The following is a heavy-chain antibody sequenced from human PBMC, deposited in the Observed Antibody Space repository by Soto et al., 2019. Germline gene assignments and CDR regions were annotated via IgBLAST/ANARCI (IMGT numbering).Heavy chain of an antibody. D-gene: IGHD6-13*01. CDR3: TRDASRDSSARGWFDP. Sequence: PGGSLRLSCAASGFTFRSFTMNWVRQAPGKGLEWVSTISSNSAYIYYTDALRGRFTISRDNAKNSLHLQMNSLRAEDTAVYYCTRDASRDSSARGWFDPWGPGTLGTVCS. V-gene: IGHV3-21*01. CDR1: GFTFRSFT. J-gene: IGHJ5*02. CDR2: ISSNSAYI.